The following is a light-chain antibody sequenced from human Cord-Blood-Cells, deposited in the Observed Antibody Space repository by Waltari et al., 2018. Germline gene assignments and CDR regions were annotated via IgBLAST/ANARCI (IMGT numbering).Light chain of an antibody. CDR3: QAWDSSTVV. CDR2: QDS. V-gene: IGLV3-1*01. CDR1: NLGDKY. Sequence: PGQTASITCSGDNLGDKYACWYQQKPGQSPVLVIYQDSKRPSGIPERFSGSNSGNTATLTISGTQAMDEADYYCQAWDSSTVVFGGGTKLTVL. J-gene: IGLJ2*01.